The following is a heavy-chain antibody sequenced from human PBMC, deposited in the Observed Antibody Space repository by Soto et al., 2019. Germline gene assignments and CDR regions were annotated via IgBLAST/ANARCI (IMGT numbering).Heavy chain of an antibody. D-gene: IGHD3-10*01. V-gene: IGHV1-58*01. CDR2: IVVGSGNT. Sequence: GASVKVSCKASGFTFTSSAVQWVRQARGQRLEWIGWIVVGSGNTNYAQKFQERVTITRDMSTSTAYMELSSLRSEDTAVYYCAAGMTSYYKLDYYYGMDVWGQGTTVTVSS. CDR1: GFTFTSSA. CDR3: AAGMTSYYKLDYYYGMDV. J-gene: IGHJ6*02.